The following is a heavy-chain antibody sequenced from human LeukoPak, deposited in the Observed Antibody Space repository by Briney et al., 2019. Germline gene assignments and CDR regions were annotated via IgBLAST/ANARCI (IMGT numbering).Heavy chain of an antibody. CDR2: IYHSGST. J-gene: IGHJ4*02. Sequence: SETLSLTCTVSGYSISSGYYWGWIRQPPGKGLEWIGSIYHSGSTYYNPSLKSRVTISVDTSKNQFSLKLSSVTAADTAVYYCARDQTRRIVVVITTLSYFDYWGQGTLVTVSS. D-gene: IGHD3-22*01. CDR3: ARDQTRRIVVVITTLSYFDY. CDR1: GYSISSGYY. V-gene: IGHV4-38-2*02.